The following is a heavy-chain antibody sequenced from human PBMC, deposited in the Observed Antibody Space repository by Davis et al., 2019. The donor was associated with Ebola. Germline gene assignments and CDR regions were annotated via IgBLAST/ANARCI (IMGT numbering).Heavy chain of an antibody. V-gene: IGHV1-69*06. J-gene: IGHJ3*02. CDR2: IIPIFGTA. Sequence: AASVKVSCKASGGTFSSYAISWVRQAPGQGLEWMGGIIPIFGTANYAQKFQGRVTMTEDTSTDTAYMELSSLRSEDTAVYYCAIIQYQLLFDAFDIWGQGTMVTVSS. CDR1: GGTFSSYA. D-gene: IGHD2-2*01. CDR3: AIIQYQLLFDAFDI.